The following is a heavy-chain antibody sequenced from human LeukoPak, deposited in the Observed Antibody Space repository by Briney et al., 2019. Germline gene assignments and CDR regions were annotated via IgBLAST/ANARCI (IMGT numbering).Heavy chain of an antibody. V-gene: IGHV3-30-3*01. J-gene: IGHJ3*01. CDR1: GFTFSSYA. D-gene: IGHD2-2*01. CDR3: ARACSSTSCL. Sequence: GGSLRLSCAASGFTFSSYAMHWVRQAPGKGLEWVAVISYDGSNKYYADSVKGRFTISRDNSKNTLYLQMNSLRAEDTAVYYCARACSSTSCLWGQGTMVTVSS. CDR2: ISYDGSNK.